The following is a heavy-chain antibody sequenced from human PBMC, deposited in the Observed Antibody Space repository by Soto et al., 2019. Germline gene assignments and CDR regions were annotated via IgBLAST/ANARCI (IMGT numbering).Heavy chain of an antibody. J-gene: IGHJ4*02. Sequence: GASVKVSCKASGYTFTSYYMHWVRQAPGQGLEWMGIINPSGGSTSYAQKFQGRVTMTRDTSTSTVYMELSSLRSEDTAVYYCARAVDSGSFHMESEFDYWGQGTLVTVSS. V-gene: IGHV1-46*01. CDR3: ARAVDSGSFHMESEFDY. D-gene: IGHD1-26*01. CDR1: GYTFTSYY. CDR2: INPSGGST.